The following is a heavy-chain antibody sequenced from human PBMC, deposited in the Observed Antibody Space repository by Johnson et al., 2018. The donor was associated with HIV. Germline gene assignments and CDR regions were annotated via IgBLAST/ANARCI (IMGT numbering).Heavy chain of an antibody. CDR3: ASACCKAASAGLGDAVDI. Sequence: QVQLVESGGGVVQPGRSLRLSCAASGFTFSSYAMHWVRQAPGKGLEWVAVISYDGSNKYYADSVKGRFTISRDNSKNTLYLQMNSLRAEDTAVYYCASACCKAASAGLGDAVDIWSQGTMVTVSS. CDR2: ISYDGSNK. V-gene: IGHV3-30-3*01. J-gene: IGHJ3*02. D-gene: IGHD6-25*01. CDR1: GFTFSSYA.